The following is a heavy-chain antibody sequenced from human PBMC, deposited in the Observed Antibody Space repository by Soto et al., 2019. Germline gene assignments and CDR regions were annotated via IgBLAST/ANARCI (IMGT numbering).Heavy chain of an antibody. V-gene: IGHV3-33*01. J-gene: IGHJ3*02. D-gene: IGHD6-13*01. Sequence: GGSLRLSCAASGFTFSSYGMHWVRQAPGKGLEWVAVIWYDGSNKYYADSVKGRFTISRDNSKNTLYLQMNSLRVEDTAVYYCAREARLAAAGTRAFDIWGQGTMVTVSS. CDR3: AREARLAAAGTRAFDI. CDR2: IWYDGSNK. CDR1: GFTFSSYG.